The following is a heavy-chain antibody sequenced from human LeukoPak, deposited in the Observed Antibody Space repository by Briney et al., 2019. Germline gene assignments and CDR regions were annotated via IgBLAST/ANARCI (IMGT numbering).Heavy chain of an antibody. CDR1: GGSISSYY. CDR2: IYTSGST. J-gene: IGHJ6*02. CDR3: ARDLRSTSDRDYYYGMDV. Sequence: SETLSLTCTVSGGSISSYYWSWIRQPAGKGLEWIGRIYTSGSTNYNPSLKSRVTMSVDTSKNQFSLKLSSVTAADTAVYYCARDLRSTSDRDYYYGMDVWGQGTTVTVSS. D-gene: IGHD2-2*01. V-gene: IGHV4-4*07.